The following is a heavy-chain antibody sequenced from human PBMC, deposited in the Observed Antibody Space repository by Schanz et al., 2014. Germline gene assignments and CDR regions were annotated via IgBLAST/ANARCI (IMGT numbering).Heavy chain of an antibody. V-gene: IGHV4-30-2*06. CDR3: ALREKPYGPFAS. D-gene: IGHD3-10*01. Sequence: LQLQESGSGLMKPSQTLSLTCAVSGGSISSGGYSWNWIRQSPGKGLEWIGYIYYSGITYYNPSLKSRVTISVARSKNQFSLRLASVTAADTAVYYCALREKPYGPFASWGQGALVTVSS. CDR1: GGSISSGGYS. J-gene: IGHJ4*02. CDR2: IYYSGIT.